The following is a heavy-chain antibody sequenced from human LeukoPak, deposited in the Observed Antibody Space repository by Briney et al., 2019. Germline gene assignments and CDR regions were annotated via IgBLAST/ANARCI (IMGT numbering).Heavy chain of an antibody. CDR1: GGTFSSYA. CDR2: IIPIFGTA. D-gene: IGHD3-9*01. CDR3: ARGAPYYDILTGYYNWFDP. Sequence: SVKVSCKASGGTFSSYAISWVRQAPGQGLEWMGGIIPIFGTANYAQKSQGRVTITADESTSTAYMELSSLRSEDTAVYYCARGAPYYDILTGYYNWFDPWGQGTLVTVSS. J-gene: IGHJ5*02. V-gene: IGHV1-69*13.